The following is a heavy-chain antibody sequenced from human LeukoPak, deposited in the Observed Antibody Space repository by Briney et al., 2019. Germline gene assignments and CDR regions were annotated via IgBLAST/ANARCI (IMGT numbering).Heavy chain of an antibody. Sequence: SETLSLTCTVSGGSISSYYWSWIRQPPGKGLEWIGYIYYSGSTNYNPSLKSRVTISVDTSKNQFSLKLSSVTAADTAVYYCARGDLPVVTPYYYYYGMDVWGQGTTVTVSS. D-gene: IGHD4-23*01. CDR1: GGSISSYY. V-gene: IGHV4-59*01. J-gene: IGHJ6*02. CDR2: IYYSGST. CDR3: ARGDLPVVTPYYYYYGMDV.